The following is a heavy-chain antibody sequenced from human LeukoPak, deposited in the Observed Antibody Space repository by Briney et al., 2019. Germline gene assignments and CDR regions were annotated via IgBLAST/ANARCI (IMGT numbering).Heavy chain of an antibody. Sequence: PGGSLRLSCAASGFTFSSYGMHWVRQAPGKGLEWVAFIRYDGGNKYYADSVKGRFTISRDNSKNTLYLQMNSLRAEDTAVYYCAKDRFDYGDLVDFNWFDPWGQGTLVTVSS. CDR3: AKDRFDYGDLVDFNWFDP. CDR1: GFTFSSYG. CDR2: IRYDGGNK. D-gene: IGHD4-17*01. V-gene: IGHV3-30*02. J-gene: IGHJ5*02.